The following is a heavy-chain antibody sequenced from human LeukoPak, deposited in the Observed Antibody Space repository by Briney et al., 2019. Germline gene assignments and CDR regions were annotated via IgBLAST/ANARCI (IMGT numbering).Heavy chain of an antibody. CDR2: ISSSSSYT. J-gene: IGHJ4*02. V-gene: IGHV3-11*06. D-gene: IGHD2-2*02. Sequence: GGSLRLSCAASGFTFSDYYMSWIRRAPGKGLEWVSYISSSSSYTNYADSVKGRFTISRDTAKNSLSLQMNSLKDEDTAVYYCARDHNGPYTFDYWGQGTLVTVSS. CDR1: GFTFSDYY. CDR3: ARDHNGPYTFDY.